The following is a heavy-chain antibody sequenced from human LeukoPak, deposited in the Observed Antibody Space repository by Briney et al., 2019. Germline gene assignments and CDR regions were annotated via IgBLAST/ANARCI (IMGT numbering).Heavy chain of an antibody. V-gene: IGHV3-66*01. Sequence: GGSLRLSCAASGFTISSNYMSWVRQAPGKGLEWVSVIYSGGSTYYADSVKGRFTISRDNSKNTLHLQMNSLRAEDTAVYYCARGAYCGGDCYSYPHDAFDIWGQGTMVTVSS. CDR1: GFTISSNY. CDR3: ARGAYCGGDCYSYPHDAFDI. CDR2: IYSGGST. J-gene: IGHJ3*02. D-gene: IGHD2-21*02.